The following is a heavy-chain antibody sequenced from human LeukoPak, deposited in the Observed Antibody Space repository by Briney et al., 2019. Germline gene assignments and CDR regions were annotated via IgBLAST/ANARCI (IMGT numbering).Heavy chain of an antibody. D-gene: IGHD1-14*01. Sequence: PGGSLRLSCAASGFTFDDYAMHWVRQAPGKGLEWVSGISWNSGSIGYADSVKGRFTISRDNAKNSLYLQMNRLRGEDTALYYCAKGTWNHRNSNWFDPWGQGTLVTVSS. CDR1: GFTFDDYA. J-gene: IGHJ5*02. CDR3: AKGTWNHRNSNWFDP. V-gene: IGHV3-9*01. CDR2: ISWNSGSI.